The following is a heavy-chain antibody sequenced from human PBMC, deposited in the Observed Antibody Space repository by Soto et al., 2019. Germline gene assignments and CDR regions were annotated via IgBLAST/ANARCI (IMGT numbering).Heavy chain of an antibody. CDR1: GGTFSSYA. Sequence: ASVKVSCKASGGTFSSYAISWVRQAPGQGLEWMGGIIPIFGTANYAQKFQGRVTITADESTSTAYMELSSLRSEDTAVYYCARPVQNLRPEQLVLPTDYYYYGMDVWGQGTTGTVSS. J-gene: IGHJ6*02. D-gene: IGHD6-6*01. CDR2: IIPIFGTA. CDR3: ARPVQNLRPEQLVLPTDYYYYGMDV. V-gene: IGHV1-69*13.